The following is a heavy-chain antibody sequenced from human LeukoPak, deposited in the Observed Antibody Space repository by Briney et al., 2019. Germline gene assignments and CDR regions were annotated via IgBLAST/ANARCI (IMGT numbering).Heavy chain of an antibody. Sequence: GESLKISCKGSGYTFTSYWIGWVRQMPGKGLEWMGIIYPGDSDTRYSPSFKGQVTISDDKSISTAYLQWSSLKASDTATYYCARTAAAGAGSRYVYWGQGTLVTVSS. CDR2: IYPGDSDT. CDR1: GYTFTSYW. CDR3: ARTAAAGAGSRYVY. J-gene: IGHJ4*02. V-gene: IGHV5-51*01. D-gene: IGHD6-13*01.